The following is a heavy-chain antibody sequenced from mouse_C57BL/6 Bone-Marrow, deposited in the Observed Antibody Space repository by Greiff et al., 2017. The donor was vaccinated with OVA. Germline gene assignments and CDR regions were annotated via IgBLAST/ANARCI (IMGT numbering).Heavy chain of an antibody. CDR2: IDPSDSYT. J-gene: IGHJ4*01. D-gene: IGHD2-3*01. CDR1: GYTFTSYW. CDR3: ARRYDGYFYAMDY. Sequence: QVQLQQPGAELVRPGTSVTLSCKASGYTFTSYWMHWVKQRPGQGLEWIGVIDPSDSYTNYNQKFKGKATLTVDTSSSTAYMQLSSLTSEDSAVYYGARRYDGYFYAMDYWGQGTSVTVSS. V-gene: IGHV1-59*01.